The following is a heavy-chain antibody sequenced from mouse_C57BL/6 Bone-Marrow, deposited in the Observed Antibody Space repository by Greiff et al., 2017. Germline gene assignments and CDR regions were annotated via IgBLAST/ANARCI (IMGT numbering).Heavy chain of an antibody. CDR2: IWTGGGT. Sequence: VNVVESGPGLVAPSQSLSITCTVSGFSLTSYAISWVRQPPGKGLEWLGVIWTGGGTNYNSALKSRLSISKDNSKSQVFLKMNSLQTDDTARYXCARNRGYYDWVWFAYWGQGTLVTVSA. J-gene: IGHJ3*01. D-gene: IGHD2-3*01. CDR3: ARNRGYYDWVWFAY. CDR1: GFSLTSYA. V-gene: IGHV2-9-1*01.